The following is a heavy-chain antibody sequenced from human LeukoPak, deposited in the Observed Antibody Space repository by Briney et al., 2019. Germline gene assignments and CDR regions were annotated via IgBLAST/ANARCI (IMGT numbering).Heavy chain of an antibody. J-gene: IGHJ5*02. CDR2: ISSSSSTI. CDR3: ARDSYGSGSYYQYWFDP. CDR1: GFTFSSYS. V-gene: IGHV3-48*04. D-gene: IGHD3-10*01. Sequence: PGGSLRLSCAASGFTFSSYSMNWVRQAPGKGLEWVSYISSSSSTIYYADSVKGRFTISRDNAKNSLYLQMNSLRAEDTAVYYCARDSYGSGSYYQYWFDPWGQGTLVTVSS.